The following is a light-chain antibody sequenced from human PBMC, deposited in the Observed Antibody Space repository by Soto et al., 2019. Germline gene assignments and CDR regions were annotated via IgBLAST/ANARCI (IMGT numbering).Light chain of an antibody. V-gene: IGLV2-14*01. CDR1: ITDIGAYNY. J-gene: IGLJ1*01. CDR2: GVS. Sequence: QSVLTQPASVSGSPGQSITISCTGTITDIGAYNYVSWYQQHPGKAPKLLIYGVSSRPSGVSNRFSGSKSGNTASLTISGLQAEDEAIYFCSSYTSNSRVFGTGTKLTVL. CDR3: SSYTSNSRV.